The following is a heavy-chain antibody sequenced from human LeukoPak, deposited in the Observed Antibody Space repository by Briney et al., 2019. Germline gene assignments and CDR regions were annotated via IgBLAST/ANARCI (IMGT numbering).Heavy chain of an antibody. CDR3: ARYRSSSVVAAAGTSGY. J-gene: IGHJ4*02. D-gene: IGHD6-13*01. Sequence: GGSLRLSCAASGFTFSDYYMSWVRQAPGKGVEWVSYIRSSGSTIYYADSVTGRFSISRDNAKNSLYLQMTSLRAEDTAVYYCARYRSSSVVAAAGTSGYWGQGTLVTVSS. CDR1: GFTFSDYY. CDR2: IRSSGSTI. V-gene: IGHV3-11*01.